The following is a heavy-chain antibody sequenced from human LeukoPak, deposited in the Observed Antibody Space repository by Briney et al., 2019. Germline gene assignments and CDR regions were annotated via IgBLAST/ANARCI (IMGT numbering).Heavy chain of an antibody. CDR2: MNPNSGNT. Sequence: ASVKVSCKASGYTFTSYDINWVRQATGQGLEWMGWMNPNSGNTGYAQKFQGRVTMTRNTSISTAYMELSSLRSEDAAVYYCARGRSYYYGSGSYLYYFDYWGQGTLVTVSS. CDR1: GYTFTSYD. CDR3: ARGRSYYYGSGSYLYYFDY. J-gene: IGHJ4*02. V-gene: IGHV1-8*01. D-gene: IGHD3-10*01.